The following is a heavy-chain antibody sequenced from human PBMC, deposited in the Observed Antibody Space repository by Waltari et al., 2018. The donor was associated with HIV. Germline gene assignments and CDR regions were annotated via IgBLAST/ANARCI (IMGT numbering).Heavy chain of an antibody. J-gene: IGHJ4*02. D-gene: IGHD1-26*01. CDR3: ARGPGGSLIY. CDR1: GGSVSSGSYY. Sequence: HGQLQESGPGLVKPSETLSLTCTVSGGSVSSGSYYWSWIRQPPGKGLEWIGYIYYSGSTNYNPSLKSRVTISVDTSKNQFSLKLSSVTAADTAVYYCARGPGGSLIYWGQGTLVTVSS. V-gene: IGHV4-61*01. CDR2: IYYSGST.